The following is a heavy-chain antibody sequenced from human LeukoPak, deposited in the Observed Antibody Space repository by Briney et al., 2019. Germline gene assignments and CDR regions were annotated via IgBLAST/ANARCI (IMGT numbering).Heavy chain of an antibody. Sequence: PSETLSLTCTVSGGSISSSSYYWGWIRQPPGKGLEWLGSIYFSGNTYYNPSLKSRVTMSVDTSKNQFSLKLSSLTAADTDVYYCARESGLWPKYNYGMDVWGQGTTVTVAS. CDR1: GGSISSSSYY. CDR2: IYFSGNT. V-gene: IGHV4-39*07. CDR3: ARESGLWPKYNYGMDV. J-gene: IGHJ6*02. D-gene: IGHD2-8*02.